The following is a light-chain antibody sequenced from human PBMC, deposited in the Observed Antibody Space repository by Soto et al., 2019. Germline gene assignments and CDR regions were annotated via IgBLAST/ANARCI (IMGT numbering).Light chain of an antibody. Sequence: QSALTQPASVSGSPGQSITISCTGTGSDIGRYNSVSWYQHHPGRAPKVIIYEVSNRPSWVSNRFSGSKSGNTASLTISGLQAEDEADYYCSSYTSDTALGFGGGTQLTVL. CDR3: SSYTSDTALG. CDR2: EVS. J-gene: IGLJ2*01. V-gene: IGLV2-14*01. CDR1: GSDIGRYNS.